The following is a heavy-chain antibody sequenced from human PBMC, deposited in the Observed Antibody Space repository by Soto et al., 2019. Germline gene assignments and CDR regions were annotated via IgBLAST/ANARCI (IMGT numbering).Heavy chain of an antibody. D-gene: IGHD2-15*01. V-gene: IGHV3-48*02. CDR2: ISTSSSNI. J-gene: IGHJ5*02. Sequence: GGSLRLSCTASGFTFSSYSMNWVRQAPGKGLEWVSNISTSSSNIYYADSVKGRFTISRDNAKNSLYLQMNSLRDEDTAVYYCARDLNLDDIVVVVAATPSVDWFDPWGQGTLVTVSS. CDR3: ARDLNLDDIVVVVAATPSVDWFDP. CDR1: GFTFSSYS.